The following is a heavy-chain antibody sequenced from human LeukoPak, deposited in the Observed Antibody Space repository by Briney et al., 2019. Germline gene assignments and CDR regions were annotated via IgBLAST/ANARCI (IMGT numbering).Heavy chain of an antibody. CDR3: ARVFRGKFGNDAFDI. V-gene: IGHV4-61*02. D-gene: IGHD3-16*01. Sequence: KASETLSLTCNVSGVSISSSGYYWTWIRQPAGKGLEWIGRIYIDGITDYSPSLKSRLTISLDTSKSQFSLNLSSVTAADTAVYYCARVFRGKFGNDAFDIWGQGTAVTVSS. CDR1: GVSISSSGYY. J-gene: IGHJ3*02. CDR2: IYIDGIT.